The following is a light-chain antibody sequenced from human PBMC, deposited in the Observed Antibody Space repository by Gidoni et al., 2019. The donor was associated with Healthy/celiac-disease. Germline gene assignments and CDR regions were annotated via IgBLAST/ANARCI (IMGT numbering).Light chain of an antibody. J-gene: IGLJ1*01. CDR2: DVS. Sequence: HSALTQPASVSGSPGQSITISCTGTSSDVGGYNYVSWYQQHPGKAPKLMIYDVSNRPSGVSNRFSGSKSGNTDSLTISGLQAEDEADYYCSSYTSSSSPYVFGTGTKVTVL. V-gene: IGLV2-14*03. CDR1: SSDVGGYNY. CDR3: SSYTSSSSPYV.